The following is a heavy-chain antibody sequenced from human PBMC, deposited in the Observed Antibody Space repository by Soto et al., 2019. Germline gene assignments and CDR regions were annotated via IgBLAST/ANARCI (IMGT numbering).Heavy chain of an antibody. Sequence: QVQLVESGGGVVQPGRSLRLSCAASGFTFSIYAMHWVRQAPGKGLEWVALISYDGSNKYHADSVKGRFTISRDNSKNTLFLQMNSLRPEDTAVYYCARGAGDLLLASQTYWGQGTLVTVSS. CDR1: GFTFSIYA. CDR2: ISYDGSNK. V-gene: IGHV3-30-3*01. J-gene: IGHJ4*02. CDR3: ARGAGDLLLASQTY. D-gene: IGHD1-26*01.